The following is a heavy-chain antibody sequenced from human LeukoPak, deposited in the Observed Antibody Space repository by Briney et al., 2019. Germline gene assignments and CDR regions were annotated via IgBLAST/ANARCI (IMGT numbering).Heavy chain of an antibody. CDR1: GYTFTGYY. J-gene: IGHJ5*02. D-gene: IGHD6-13*01. V-gene: IGHV1-2*02. CDR3: ARDVRRIAAPENWFDP. Sequence: ASVKVSCKASGYTFTGYYMHWVRQAPGQGLEWMGWINPNSGGTNYAQKFQGRVTMTRDTSISTAYMELSRLRSDDTAVYYCARDVRRIAAPENWFDPWGQGTLVTVSS. CDR2: INPNSGGT.